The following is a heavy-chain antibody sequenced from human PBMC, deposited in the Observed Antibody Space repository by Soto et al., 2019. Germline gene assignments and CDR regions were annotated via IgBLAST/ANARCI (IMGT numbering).Heavy chain of an antibody. Sequence: PGGSLRLSCAASGFTFSSYSMNWVRQAPGKGLEWVSYISSSSTIYYADSVKGRFTISRDNAKNSLYLQMNSLRDEDTAVYYCARDRRGTFFDIWGQGTMVTVSS. CDR1: GFTFSSYS. CDR2: ISSSSTI. CDR3: ARDRRGTFFDI. J-gene: IGHJ3*02. D-gene: IGHD3-10*01. V-gene: IGHV3-48*02.